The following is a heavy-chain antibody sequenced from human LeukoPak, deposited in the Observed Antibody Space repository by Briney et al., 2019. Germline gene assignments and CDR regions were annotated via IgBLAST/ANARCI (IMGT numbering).Heavy chain of an antibody. CDR2: MNPNSGNT. V-gene: IGHV1-8*01. D-gene: IGHD4-17*01. Sequence: ASVKVSCKASGYTFTSYDINWVRQATGQELEWMGWMNPNSGNTGYAQKFQGRVTMTRNTSISTAYMELSSLRSEDTAVYYCARAADDYGDYYFDYWGQGTLVTVSS. J-gene: IGHJ4*02. CDR3: ARAADDYGDYYFDY. CDR1: GYTFTSYD.